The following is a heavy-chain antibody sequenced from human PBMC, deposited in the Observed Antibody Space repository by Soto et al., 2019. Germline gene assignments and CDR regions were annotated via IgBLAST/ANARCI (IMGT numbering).Heavy chain of an antibody. J-gene: IGHJ5*02. CDR1: GYTFTSYY. CDR2: INPSGGST. Sequence: QVQLVQSGAEVKKTGASVKVSCKASGYTFTSYYMHWVRQAPGQGLEWMGIINPSGGSTSYAQKFQGRVTMTRDTSTSTVYMELSSLRSEDTAVYYCARVSVDGYYDSSGHNWFDPWGQGTLVTVSS. CDR3: ARVSVDGYYDSSGHNWFDP. V-gene: IGHV1-46*01. D-gene: IGHD3-22*01.